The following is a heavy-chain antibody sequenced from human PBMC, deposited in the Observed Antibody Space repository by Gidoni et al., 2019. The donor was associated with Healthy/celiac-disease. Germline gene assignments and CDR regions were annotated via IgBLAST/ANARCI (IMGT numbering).Heavy chain of an antibody. D-gene: IGHD3-10*01. CDR3: AREGDYYGSGSLSSFDY. CDR1: GGSSSSSSYY. V-gene: IGHV4-39*07. Sequence: QLQLQESGPGLVKPSETLSLTCTVSGGSSSSSSYYWGWIRQPPGKGLEWIGSIYYSGSTYYNPSLKSRVTISVDTSKNQFSLKLSSVTAADTAVYYCAREGDYYGSGSLSSFDYWGQGTLVTVSS. J-gene: IGHJ4*02. CDR2: IYYSGST.